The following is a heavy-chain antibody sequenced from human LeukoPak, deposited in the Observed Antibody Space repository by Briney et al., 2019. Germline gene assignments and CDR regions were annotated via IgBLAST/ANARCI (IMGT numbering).Heavy chain of an antibody. Sequence: SETLSLTCTVSGYSISSGYYWGWIRQPPGKGPEWIGSIYHSGSTYYNPSLKSRVTISMDTSRNQFSLKLSSVTAADTAVYYCAGKYYYDSSGYFYVDYWGQGTLVTDSS. CDR2: IYHSGST. D-gene: IGHD3-22*01. V-gene: IGHV4-38-2*02. J-gene: IGHJ4*02. CDR1: GYSISSGYY. CDR3: AGKYYYDSSGYFYVDY.